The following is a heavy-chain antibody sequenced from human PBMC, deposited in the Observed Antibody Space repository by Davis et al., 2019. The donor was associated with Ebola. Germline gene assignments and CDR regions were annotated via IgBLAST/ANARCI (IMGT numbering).Heavy chain of an antibody. D-gene: IGHD5-12*01. CDR2: IFYSGST. V-gene: IGHV4-59*02. Sequence: GSLRLSCAASGFTVSSNYMSWVRQPPGKGLDWIGYIFYSGSTNYNPSLKSRVTISVDTSKNQFSLKLSSVTAADTAVYYCARGKYSGYDLDYYYYYGMDVWGQGTTVTVSS. CDR1: GFTVSSNY. CDR3: ARGKYSGYDLDYYYYYGMDV. J-gene: IGHJ6*02.